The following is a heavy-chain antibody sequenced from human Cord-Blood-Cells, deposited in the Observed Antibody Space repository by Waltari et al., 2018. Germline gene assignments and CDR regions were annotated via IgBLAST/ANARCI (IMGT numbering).Heavy chain of an antibody. CDR3: TSEIEPLGGSYQGFDY. CDR2: IRSKAYGGTT. V-gene: IGHV3-49*03. J-gene: IGHJ4*02. D-gene: IGHD1-26*01. Sequence: EVQLVESGGGLVQPGRSLRLSCTASGFPFGDYAMRWFRQAPGKGLEWVGFIRSKAYGGTTEYAASVKGRFTISRDDSKSIAYLQMNSLKTEDTAVYYCTSEIEPLGGSYQGFDYWGQGTLVTVSS. CDR1: GFPFGDYA.